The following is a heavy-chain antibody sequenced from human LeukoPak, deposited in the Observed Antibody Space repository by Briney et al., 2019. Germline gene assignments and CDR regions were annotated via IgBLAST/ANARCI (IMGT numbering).Heavy chain of an antibody. CDR3: ASSWDGYTFDY. D-gene: IGHD5-24*01. J-gene: IGHJ4*02. CDR2: IIPIFDTA. Sequence: SVKVSCKASGGTFSSYAISWVRQAPGQGLEWMGGIIPIFDTANYAQKFQGRVTITADESTSTAYMELSSLRSEDTAVYYCASSWDGYTFDYWGQGTLVTVSS. CDR1: GGTFSSYA. V-gene: IGHV1-69*01.